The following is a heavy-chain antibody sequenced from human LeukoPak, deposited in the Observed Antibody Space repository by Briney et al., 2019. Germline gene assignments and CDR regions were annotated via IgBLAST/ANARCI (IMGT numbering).Heavy chain of an antibody. D-gene: IGHD1-26*01. Sequence: KSSETLSLTCTVSGGSISSSSYYWGWIRQPPGKELEWIGSIYYSGSTYYNPSLKSRVTISVDTSKNQFSLRVNSVTAADTAMYFCARVAQVGPIYFDSWGQGTLVSVSS. CDR1: GGSISSSSYY. CDR2: IYYSGST. J-gene: IGHJ4*02. V-gene: IGHV4-39*01. CDR3: ARVAQVGPIYFDS.